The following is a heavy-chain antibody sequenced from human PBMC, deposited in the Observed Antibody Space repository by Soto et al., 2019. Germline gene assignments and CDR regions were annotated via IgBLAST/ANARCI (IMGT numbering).Heavy chain of an antibody. CDR3: ARGRVPQWLVRGFYSFRDNWFDP. J-gene: IGHJ5*02. D-gene: IGHD6-19*01. CDR1: GGSISSSNW. V-gene: IGHV4-4*02. CDR2: IYHSGST. Sequence: PSETLSLTCAVSGGSISSSNWWSWVRQPPGKGLEWIGEIYHSGSTNYNPSLKSRVTISVDTSKNQFSLKLSSVTAADTAVYYCARGRVPQWLVRGFYSFRDNWFDPWGQGTLVTVSS.